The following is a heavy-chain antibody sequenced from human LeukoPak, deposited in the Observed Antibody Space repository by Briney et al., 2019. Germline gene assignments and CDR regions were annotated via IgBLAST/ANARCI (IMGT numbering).Heavy chain of an antibody. Sequence: GGSLRLSCAASGFTFSSYAMSWVRQAPGKGLEWVSAISGSDGSTYYADSVKGRFTISRDNSKNTLYLQMNSLRAEDTAVYYCAKDRSSGWYPVYYGMDVWGQGTTVTVSS. V-gene: IGHV3-23*01. D-gene: IGHD6-19*01. CDR2: ISGSDGST. CDR1: GFTFSSYA. CDR3: AKDRSSGWYPVYYGMDV. J-gene: IGHJ6*02.